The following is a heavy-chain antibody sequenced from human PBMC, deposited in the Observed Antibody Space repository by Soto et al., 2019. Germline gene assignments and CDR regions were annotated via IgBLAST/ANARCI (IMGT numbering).Heavy chain of an antibody. CDR1: GFTFSSYG. CDR3: AKSVYNWNDGFFDY. J-gene: IGHJ4*02. Sequence: QVQLVESGGGVVQPRRSLRLSCAASGFTFSSYGIHWVRQAPGKGLEWVSVISYDGINKYYADSVKGRFTISRDNSENTLYLQMNSLRAEDTAVYYCAKSVYNWNDGFFDYWGQGTLVTVSS. V-gene: IGHV3-30*18. D-gene: IGHD1-1*01. CDR2: ISYDGINK.